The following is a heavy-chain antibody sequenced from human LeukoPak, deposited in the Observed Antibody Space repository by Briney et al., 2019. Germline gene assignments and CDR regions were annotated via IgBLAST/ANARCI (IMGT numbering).Heavy chain of an antibody. CDR3: ARGVISSSWYGGDY. CDR2: MNPNSGNT. D-gene: IGHD6-13*01. J-gene: IGHJ4*02. Sequence: GASVKVSCKASGYTFTSYDINWVRQATGQGLEWMGWMNPNSGNTGYAQKFQGRVTMTRNTSISTAYMELSSLRSEDTAVYYCARGVISSSWYGGDYWGQGTLVTVSS. CDR1: GYTFTSYD. V-gene: IGHV1-8*01.